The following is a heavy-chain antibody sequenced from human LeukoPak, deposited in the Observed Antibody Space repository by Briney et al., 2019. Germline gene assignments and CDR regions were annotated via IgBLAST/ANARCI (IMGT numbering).Heavy chain of an antibody. D-gene: IGHD2-21*02. CDR2: ISGSGGST. V-gene: IGHV3-23*01. CDR3: ARDPCGGDCYPLGYFDL. CDR1: GFTFSSYA. J-gene: IGHJ2*01. Sequence: GGSLRLSCAASGFTFSSYAMSWVRQAPGKGLEWVSAISGSGGSTYYADSVKGRFTISRDNSKNTLYLQMNSLRAEDTAVYYCARDPCGGDCYPLGYFDLWGRGTLVTVSS.